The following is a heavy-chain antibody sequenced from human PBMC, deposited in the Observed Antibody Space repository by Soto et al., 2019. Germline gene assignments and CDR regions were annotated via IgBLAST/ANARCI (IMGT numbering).Heavy chain of an antibody. Sequence: PSETLSLTCAVYGGSFSDYFWSWIRQPPGNGLEWIGEINHSGTTNYNPSLKSRVTISVDTSKNHFSLNLTSVTAADTAVYYCARDASGYGYFDYWGPGTLVTVSS. J-gene: IGHJ4*02. D-gene: IGHD3-3*01. CDR1: GGSFSDYF. V-gene: IGHV4-34*01. CDR2: INHSGTT. CDR3: ARDASGYGYFDY.